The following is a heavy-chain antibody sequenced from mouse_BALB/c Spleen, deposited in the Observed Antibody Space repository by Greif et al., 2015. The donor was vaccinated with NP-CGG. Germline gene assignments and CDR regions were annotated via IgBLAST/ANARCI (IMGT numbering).Heavy chain of an antibody. D-gene: IGHD1-1*01. CDR1: GSNIKDYY. Sequence: EVQLQQSGAELVRSGASVKLSCTASGSNIKDYYMHWVKQRPEQGLEWIGWIDPENGDTEYAPKFQGKATMTADTSSNTAYLQLSSLTSEDTAVYYCNAEFITTVPRGFAYWGQGTLVTVSA. CDR2: IDPENGDT. J-gene: IGHJ3*01. CDR3: NAEFITTVPRGFAY. V-gene: IGHV14-4*02.